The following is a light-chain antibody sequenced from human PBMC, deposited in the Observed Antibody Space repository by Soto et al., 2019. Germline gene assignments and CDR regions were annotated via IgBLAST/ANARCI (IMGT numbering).Light chain of an antibody. J-gene: IGKJ5*01. CDR2: DAS. CDR1: QSVSIY. V-gene: IGKV3-11*01. CDR3: QQSYSWPPIT. Sequence: EIVLTQSPATLSLSPGERATLSCRASQSVSIYLAWYQQKPGQAPRLLIYDASNRATGVPARFSGSGSGTDFTLTISSLEPEDFAVYYCQQSYSWPPITFGQGTRLEIK.